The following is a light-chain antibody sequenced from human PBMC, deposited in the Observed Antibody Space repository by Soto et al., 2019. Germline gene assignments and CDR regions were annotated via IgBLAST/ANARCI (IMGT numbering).Light chain of an antibody. Sequence: QSALTQPPSASGSPGQSVTISCTGTSGDVGGYNFVSWYQQHPGKAPKFMIYEVSKRPSGVPDRFSGSKSGNTASVTVSGLQAEDEADYYCSSYAGGIKWVFGGGTKVTVL. V-gene: IGLV2-8*01. CDR3: SSYAGGIKWV. CDR1: SGDVGGYNF. CDR2: EVS. J-gene: IGLJ3*02.